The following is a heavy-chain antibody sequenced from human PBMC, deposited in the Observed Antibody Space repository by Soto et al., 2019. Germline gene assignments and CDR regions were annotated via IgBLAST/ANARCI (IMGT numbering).Heavy chain of an antibody. V-gene: IGHV4-39*01. Sequence: QLQLQESGPGLVKPSETLSLTCTVSGGSISSSSYYWGWIRQPPGKGLEWIGSIYYSGSTYYNPSLKSRVTIAVETSKNQFSLKLSSVTAADTAVYYCARCGVVVPAATDYWGQGTLVTVSS. CDR1: GGSISSSSYY. CDR3: ARCGVVVPAATDY. CDR2: IYYSGST. D-gene: IGHD2-2*01. J-gene: IGHJ4*02.